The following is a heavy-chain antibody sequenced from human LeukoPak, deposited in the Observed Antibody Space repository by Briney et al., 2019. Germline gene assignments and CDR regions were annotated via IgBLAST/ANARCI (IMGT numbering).Heavy chain of an antibody. V-gene: IGHV4-59*01. CDR1: GDSISSYY. Sequence: PSETLSLTCTVSGDSISSYYWSWVRQAPGKELEWIAYIYYSGRTNYNPSLKGRVTMSIDTSNNNFSLNLSSVTAADTAVYYCASTSGSYIFDYWGQGILVTVSS. CDR3: ASTSGSYIFDY. CDR2: IYYSGRT. J-gene: IGHJ4*02. D-gene: IGHD1-26*01.